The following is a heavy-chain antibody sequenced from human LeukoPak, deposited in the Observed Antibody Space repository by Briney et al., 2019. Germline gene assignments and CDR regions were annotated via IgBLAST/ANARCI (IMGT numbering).Heavy chain of an antibody. CDR1: GGSMTGYY. CDR3: TKLSDCGDDCYDRPHWFDP. V-gene: IGHV4-59*12. CDR2: VHSSGGT. Sequence: PSETLSLTCTVSGGSMTGYYWAWIRQPPGKRLEWIGYVHSSGGTKYNPSLKSRVTVSIDMSSSQFSLNVRSVTAAHPATYYCTKLSDCGDDCYDRPHWFDPWGQGRLVTVSS. D-gene: IGHD2-21*02. J-gene: IGHJ5*02.